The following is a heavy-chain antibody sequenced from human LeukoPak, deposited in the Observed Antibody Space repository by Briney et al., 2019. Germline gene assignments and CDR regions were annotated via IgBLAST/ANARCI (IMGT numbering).Heavy chain of an antibody. CDR2: ISYYESDK. J-gene: IGHJ6*02. CDR3: AKGVVAATNAAYYGMDA. Sequence: GGSLRLSCAASGFTFSNFGMHWVRQAPGKGLEWGAVISYYESDKYYADSVKRRFTISRDNSKNTLYLQMNSLRPEDTAVYYCAKGVVAATNAAYYGMDAWGQGTTVTVSS. D-gene: IGHD2-15*01. CDR1: GFTFSNFG. V-gene: IGHV3-30*18.